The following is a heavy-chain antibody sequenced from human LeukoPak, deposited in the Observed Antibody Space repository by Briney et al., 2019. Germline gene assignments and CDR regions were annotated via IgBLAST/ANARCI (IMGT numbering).Heavy chain of an antibody. CDR1: GFTFNSYA. V-gene: IGHV3-23*01. CDR2: ISVSGGST. Sequence: GGSLRLSCAASGFTFNSYAMSWVRQAPGKGLECVSAISVSGGSTYYADSVKGRFTISRDNSKNTLFLQMNSLRAEDTAVYYCAKCHYGSGSYYIDYWGQGTLVTVPS. D-gene: IGHD3-10*01. J-gene: IGHJ4*02. CDR3: AKCHYGSGSYYIDY.